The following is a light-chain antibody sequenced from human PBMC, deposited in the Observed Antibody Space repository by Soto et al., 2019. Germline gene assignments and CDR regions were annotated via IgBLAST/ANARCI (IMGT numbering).Light chain of an antibody. V-gene: IGLV2-8*01. Sequence: QSALTQPPSASGSPGQSVTISCTGASSDVGAYNYVSWYQQHPGKAPKLIIYEVNKRPSGVPDRFSGSKSGNTASLTISGLQAEDEADYYCCSYAGSYALFGGGTKVTVL. CDR3: CSYAGSYAL. CDR2: EVN. CDR1: SSDVGAYNY. J-gene: IGLJ2*01.